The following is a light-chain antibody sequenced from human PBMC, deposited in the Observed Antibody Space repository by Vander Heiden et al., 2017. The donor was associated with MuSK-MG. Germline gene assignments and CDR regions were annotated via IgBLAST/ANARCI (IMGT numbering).Light chain of an antibody. CDR2: AAS. V-gene: IGKV1-8*01. CDR3: QQYYSYPFT. J-gene: IGKJ3*01. Sequence: AIRMTQSPSSFSASTGDRVTITCRASQSISSYLAWYQQKPGKAPKLLIYAASTLQSGVPSRFSGSGSGTDFTLTISCLQSEDFATYYCQQYYSYPFTFGPGTKVDIK. CDR1: QSISSY.